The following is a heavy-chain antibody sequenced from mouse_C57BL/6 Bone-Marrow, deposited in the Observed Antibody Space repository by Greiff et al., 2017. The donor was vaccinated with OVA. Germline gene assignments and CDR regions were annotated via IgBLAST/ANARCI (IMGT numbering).Heavy chain of an antibody. CDR2: IWRGGST. Sequence: QVQLQQSGPGLVQPSQSLSITCTVSGFSLTSYGVHWVRQSPGKGLEWLGVIWRGGSTDYNAAFMSRLSITKDNSKSQVFFKMNSLQADDTAIYYCAKNSGASNFSFDYWGQGTTLTVSS. V-gene: IGHV2-5*01. D-gene: IGHD4-1*01. CDR3: AKNSGASNFSFDY. J-gene: IGHJ2*01. CDR1: GFSLTSYG.